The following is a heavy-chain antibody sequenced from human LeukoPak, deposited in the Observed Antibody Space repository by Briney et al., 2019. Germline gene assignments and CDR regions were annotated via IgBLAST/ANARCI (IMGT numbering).Heavy chain of an antibody. CDR2: IIPIFGTA. D-gene: IGHD2-2*01. CDR3: AKNRNIVVVPAAMDV. J-gene: IGHJ6*04. V-gene: IGHV1-69*05. CDR1: GGTFSSYA. Sequence: GASVKVSCKASGGTFSSYAISWVRQAPGQGLEWMGRIIPIFGTANYAQKFQGRVTITTDESTSTAYMELSSLRSEDTAVYYCAKNRNIVVVPAAMDVWGKGTTVTVSS.